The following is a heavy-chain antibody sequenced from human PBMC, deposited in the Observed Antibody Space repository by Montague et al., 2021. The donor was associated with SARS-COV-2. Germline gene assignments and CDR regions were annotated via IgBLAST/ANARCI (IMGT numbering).Heavy chain of an antibody. J-gene: IGHJ4*02. CDR2: MYYTGHT. CDR3: ARSRANVPSRPGFDY. Sequence: SETLSLTCTVSGASVASGNFYWSWIRQPPGKGLEWIGYMYYTGHTNYNPPLESRVTMPVDPSKNQFSLTLTSATAADTAVYYCARSRANVPSRPGFDYWGQGALVTVSS. D-gene: IGHD6-6*01. V-gene: IGHV4-61*01. CDR1: GASVASGNFY.